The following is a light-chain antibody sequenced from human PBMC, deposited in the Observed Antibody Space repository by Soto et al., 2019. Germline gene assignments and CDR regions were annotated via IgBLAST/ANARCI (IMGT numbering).Light chain of an antibody. J-gene: IGKJ5*01. CDR1: QSVSSY. CDR2: DAS. CDR3: QQYGNSPIT. Sequence: EIVLTQSPGTLSLSPGERATLSCRASQSVSSYLAWYQQKPGQAPRLLIHDASKRASGIPARFSGSGSGRDFTLTISRLEPEDFAVYYCQQYGNSPITFGQGTRLEIK. V-gene: IGKV3-20*01.